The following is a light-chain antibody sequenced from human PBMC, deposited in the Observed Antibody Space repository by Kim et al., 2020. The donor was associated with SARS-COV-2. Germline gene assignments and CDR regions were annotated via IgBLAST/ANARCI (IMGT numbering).Light chain of an antibody. J-gene: IGKJ2*01. CDR3: QQSGSSHT. CDR1: QSVKSNY. CDR2: AAS. Sequence: EIVLMQSPGTLSLSPGERATLSCRASQSVKSNYLAWYQQKPSKAPRLLIYAASSRAPGIPDRFTGSGSGTDFTLTISRLEPEDFAVYYCQQSGSSHTFGQGTKLEI. V-gene: IGKV3-20*01.